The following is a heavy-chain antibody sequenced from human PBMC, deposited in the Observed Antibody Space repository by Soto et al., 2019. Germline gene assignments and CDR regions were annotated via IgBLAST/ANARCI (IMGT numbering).Heavy chain of an antibody. CDR2: ITDSGDGT. CDR1: GFTFNNYA. J-gene: IGHJ4*02. CDR3: AKLGSSSLSPLYYLDY. V-gene: IGHV3-23*01. D-gene: IGHD2-2*01. Sequence: EVQLLESGGGLVQPGGSLRLSCAASGFTFNNYAMGWVRQAPGKGLEWVSAITDSGDGTYYIDSVKGRFTISRDNSKITLFLQMNSLRAEDTAIYYCAKLGSSSLSPLYYLDYWGQGTLETFSS.